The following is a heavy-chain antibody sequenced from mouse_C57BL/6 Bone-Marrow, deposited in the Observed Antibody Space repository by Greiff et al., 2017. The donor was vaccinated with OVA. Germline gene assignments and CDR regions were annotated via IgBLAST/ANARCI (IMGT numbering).Heavy chain of an antibody. Sequence: EVKLVESGGGLVQPKGSLKLSCAASGFSFNTYAMNWVRQAPGKGLEWVARIRSKSNNYATYYADSVKDRFTISRDDSESMLYLQMNNLKTEDTAMYYCVRHDWDQASFAYWGQGTLVTVSA. CDR2: IRSKSNNYAT. D-gene: IGHD4-1*01. J-gene: IGHJ3*01. CDR3: VRHDWDQASFAY. V-gene: IGHV10-1*01. CDR1: GFSFNTYA.